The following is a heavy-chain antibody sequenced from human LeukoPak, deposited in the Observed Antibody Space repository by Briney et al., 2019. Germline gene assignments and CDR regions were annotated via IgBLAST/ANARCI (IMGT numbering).Heavy chain of an antibody. CDR3: ARGKEVWFGELFGWFDP. V-gene: IGHV4-4*07. CDR1: GGSISSYY. Sequence: SETLSLTCTVSGGSISSYYWSWIRQPAGKGLEWIGRIYTSGSTNYNPSLKSRVTMSVDTSKNQFSLKLSSVTAADTAVYYCARGKEVWFGELFGWFDPWGQGTLVTVSS. CDR2: IYTSGST. D-gene: IGHD3-10*01. J-gene: IGHJ5*02.